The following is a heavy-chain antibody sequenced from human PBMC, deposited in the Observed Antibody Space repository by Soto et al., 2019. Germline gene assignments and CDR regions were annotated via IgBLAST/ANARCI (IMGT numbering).Heavy chain of an antibody. Sequence: PPETLPLTYAGSGGILSGYWWIWFRQPPGKGLEWIGEINHSGSTNHNPSLKSRVTISVDTSKNQFSLKLSSVTAAVTSEYYCRDLLAFPTRRSPDL. CDR1: GGILSGYW. CDR3: RDLLAFPTRRSPDL. D-gene: IGHD2-15*01. J-gene: IGHJ2*01. CDR2: INHSGST. V-gene: IGHV4-34*03.